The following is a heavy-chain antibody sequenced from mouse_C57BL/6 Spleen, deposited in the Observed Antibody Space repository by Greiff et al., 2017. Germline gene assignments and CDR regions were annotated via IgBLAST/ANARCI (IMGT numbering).Heavy chain of an antibody. V-gene: IGHV7-3*01. D-gene: IGHD2-4*01. CDR1: GFTFTDYY. CDR3: ARSLYDYDPYAMDY. Sequence: EVHLVESGGGLVQPGGSLSLSCAASGFTFTDYYMSWVRQPPGKALEWLGFIRNKANGYTTEYSASVKGRFTISRDNSQSILYLQMNALRAEDSATYYCARSLYDYDPYAMDYWGQGTSVTVSS. J-gene: IGHJ4*01. CDR2: IRNKANGYTT.